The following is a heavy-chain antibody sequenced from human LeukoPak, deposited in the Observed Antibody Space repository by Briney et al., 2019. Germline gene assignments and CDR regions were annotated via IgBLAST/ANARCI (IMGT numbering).Heavy chain of an antibody. V-gene: IGHV3-23*01. CDR1: GFTFSSYD. Sequence: PGGSLRLSCAASGFTFSSYDMSWVRQAPGKGLEWVSGISGSGRSTYYADSVKGRFTISRDNSKNMLYVQMDSLRAEDTAVYYCARETSSVHSNAGPPFDYWGQGALVTVSS. CDR2: ISGSGRST. D-gene: IGHD2-15*01. J-gene: IGHJ4*02. CDR3: ARETSSVHSNAGPPFDY.